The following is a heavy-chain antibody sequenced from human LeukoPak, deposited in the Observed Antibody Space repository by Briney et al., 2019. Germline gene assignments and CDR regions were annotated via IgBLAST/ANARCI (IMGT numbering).Heavy chain of an antibody. CDR3: ARSARLMKGVVEVTALDD. V-gene: IGHV3-21*01. CDR1: GFIFSSDS. J-gene: IGHJ4*02. CDR2: IDSSSSYI. D-gene: IGHD3-3*01. Sequence: GGSLRLSCAASGFIFSSDSMNWVRQAPGKGLEWVSSIDSSSSYIYYADSVKGRFTISRDNAKNSVYLEMNSLRADDTAVYYCARSARLMKGVVEVTALDDWGQGTLVTVSS.